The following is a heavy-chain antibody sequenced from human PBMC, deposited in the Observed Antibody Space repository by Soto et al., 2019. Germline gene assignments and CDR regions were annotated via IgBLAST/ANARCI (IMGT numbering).Heavy chain of an antibody. V-gene: IGHV4-39*01. CDR2: FFIGGNT. CDR1: GGSISSSTYY. J-gene: IGHJ5*02. CDR3: ARISSAFDP. D-gene: IGHD2-2*01. Sequence: SETLSLTCTVSGGSISSSTYYWGWMRQPPGKGMEWIASFFIGGNTYYNPSLKSRVTISVYTSKNHFSLELNFVTAADTAVYYCARISSAFDPWGQGTLVTVSS.